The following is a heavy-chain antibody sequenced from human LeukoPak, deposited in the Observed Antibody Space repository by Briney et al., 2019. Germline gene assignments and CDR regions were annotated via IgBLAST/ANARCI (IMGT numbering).Heavy chain of an antibody. CDR3: AKDIGWFDP. Sequence: GGSLRLSCAASGFTFRSYAMNWVRQAPGNGLEWVSAISGTGDSPNYADTVKGRFTISRDNSKNALYLQMNSLRAEDTAFYYCAKDIGWFDPWGQGTLVTVSS. V-gene: IGHV3-23*01. CDR2: ISGTGDSP. CDR1: GFTFRSYA. J-gene: IGHJ5*02.